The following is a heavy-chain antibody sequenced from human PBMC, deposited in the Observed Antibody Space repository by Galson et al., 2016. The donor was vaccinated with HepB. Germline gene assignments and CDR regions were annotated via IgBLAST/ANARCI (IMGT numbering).Heavy chain of an antibody. J-gene: IGHJ4*02. V-gene: IGHV3-43D*04. D-gene: IGHD5-18*01. Sequence: SLRLSCAASGFTFDDYAMHWVRQPPGRGLEWVSLISWDGDTTYYADSVKGRFTISRDNSTNSLYLQMNSLGAEDTALYYCAKDIRRGNSDGYLDYWGQGTLVTVSS. CDR3: AKDIRRGNSDGYLDY. CDR2: ISWDGDTT. CDR1: GFTFDDYA.